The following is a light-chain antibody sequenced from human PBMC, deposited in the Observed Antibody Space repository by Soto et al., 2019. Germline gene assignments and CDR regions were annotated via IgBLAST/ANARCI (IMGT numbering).Light chain of an antibody. Sequence: EIVMTQSPATLSVSPGERATLSCRASPSVSSNLAWYQQKPGQAPRLLVSGASTRATGIPARFSGSGSGTEFTRTISSLQSEDFAVYYCLQYNNWPRTFGQGTKLEIK. CDR1: PSVSSN. J-gene: IGKJ2*02. CDR2: GAS. CDR3: LQYNNWPRT. V-gene: IGKV3-15*01.